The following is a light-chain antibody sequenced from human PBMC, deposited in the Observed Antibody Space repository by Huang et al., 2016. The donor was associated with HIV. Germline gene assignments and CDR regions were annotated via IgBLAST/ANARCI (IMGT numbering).Light chain of an antibody. V-gene: IGKV3-15*01. CDR3: QHYNKWPPA. Sequence: VVMTQSPATLSVSPGERATLPCGASQSIDTNLAWYHQKPGQSPGLLICGASTRATGVPARFRGSGSGTEFTLTINSLQSEDFGIYYCQHYNKWPPAFGQGTKLEIK. CDR2: GAS. CDR1: QSIDTN. J-gene: IGKJ2*01.